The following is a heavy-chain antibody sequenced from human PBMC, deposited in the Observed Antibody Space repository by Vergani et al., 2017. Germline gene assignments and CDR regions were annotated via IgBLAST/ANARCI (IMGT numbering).Heavy chain of an antibody. V-gene: IGHV4-39*02. J-gene: IGHJ3*01. CDR1: GDSISRSHYY. CDR2: ISSSGSP. D-gene: IGHD2-21*01. CDR3: TRSVWPIAIADGYHV. Sequence: QLQLQESGPGLVKPSETLSLSCRVSGDSISRSHYYWGFIRQPPGKGLEWIGSISSSGSPFYNPTLKSRLAFSVDTTKNPFSLRLNSVTATDLGMFYCTRSVWPIAIADGYHVWGQGTMVTVS.